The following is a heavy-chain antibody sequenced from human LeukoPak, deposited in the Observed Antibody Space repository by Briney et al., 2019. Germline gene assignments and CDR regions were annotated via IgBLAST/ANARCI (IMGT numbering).Heavy chain of an antibody. CDR3: ASSYDSTKWVE. D-gene: IGHD3-22*01. J-gene: IGHJ4*02. V-gene: IGHV4-59*12. CDR1: GGSISSYY. CDR2: IYYSGST. Sequence: PSETLSLTCTVSGGSISSYYWSWIRQPPGKGLEWIGYIYYSGSTNYNPSLKSRVTISVDTSKNQFSLKLSSVTAADTAVYYCASSYDSTKWVEWGQGTLVTVSS.